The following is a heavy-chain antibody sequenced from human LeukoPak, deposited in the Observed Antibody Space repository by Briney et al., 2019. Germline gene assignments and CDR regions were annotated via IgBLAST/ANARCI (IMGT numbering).Heavy chain of an antibody. CDR3: VGVDYSNAFDI. Sequence: GASVKVSCKASGYTFTNYGLNWVRQATGQGLEWMGWMNPNSGNSGCAEKFQDRVTITRNTSITTTYLELSSLRSEDTAMYYCVGVDYSNAFDIWGQGAMLTVSS. V-gene: IGHV1-8*03. CDR1: GYTFTNYG. D-gene: IGHD4-11*01. J-gene: IGHJ3*02. CDR2: MNPNSGNS.